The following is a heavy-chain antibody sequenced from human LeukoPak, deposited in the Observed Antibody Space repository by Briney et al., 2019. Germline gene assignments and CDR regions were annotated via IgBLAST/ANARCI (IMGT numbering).Heavy chain of an antibody. CDR3: TTDRWQYGWGTSTEVFDY. CDR2: VKSKTDGGTT. CDR1: GFTFSNAW. Sequence: PGGSLRLSCAASGFTFSNAWMTWVRQAPGKGLEWVGRVKSKTDGGTTNYAAPVKGRFTISRDDSENTLYLQMNSLKIEDTAVYYCTTDRWQYGWGTSTEVFDYWGQGTLVTVSS. D-gene: IGHD3-10*01. V-gene: IGHV3-15*01. J-gene: IGHJ4*02.